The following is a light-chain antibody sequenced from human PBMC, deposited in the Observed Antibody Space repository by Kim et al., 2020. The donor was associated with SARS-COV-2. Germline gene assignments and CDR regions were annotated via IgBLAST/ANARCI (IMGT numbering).Light chain of an antibody. J-gene: IGLJ3*02. CDR2: DVS. V-gene: IGLV2-14*03. CDR3: NSYTNNSPVV. Sequence: GQSITISCTGTSSDVGVYDYVSWYQQHPGKAPELMIYDVSSRPSGVSNRFSGSKSGNTASLTISGLQAEDEADYYCNSYTNNSPVVFGGGTQLTVL. CDR1: SSDVGVYDY.